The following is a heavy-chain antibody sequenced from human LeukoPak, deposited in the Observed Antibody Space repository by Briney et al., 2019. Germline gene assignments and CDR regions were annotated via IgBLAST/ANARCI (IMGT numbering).Heavy chain of an antibody. CDR3: ARYRVLTGTRNYYYYGMDV. D-gene: IGHD1/OR15-1a*01. CDR1: GYTFTSYD. Sequence: AASVKVSCTASGYTFTSYDFNWVRQATGQRPEWMGWMSPNSGDTGYAQKFQDRVTMTRNTSISTAYMELSSLRSDDTAVYYCARYRVLTGTRNYYYYGMDVWGQGTTVTVSS. V-gene: IGHV1-8*01. J-gene: IGHJ6*02. CDR2: MSPNSGDT.